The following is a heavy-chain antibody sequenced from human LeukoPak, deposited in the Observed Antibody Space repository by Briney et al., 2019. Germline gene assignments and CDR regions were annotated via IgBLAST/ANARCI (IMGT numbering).Heavy chain of an antibody. CDR1: GYTLSDLA. CDR3: ATRNFGDYGAFDI. V-gene: IGHV1-24*01. J-gene: IGHJ3*02. D-gene: IGHD4-17*01. Sequence: GASVKVSCKVSGYTLSDLAMHWVRQAPGKGLEWMGGLDPEDGEAIYAQPLQGRVTMTEDTSSDTAYMVLSSLRSEDTAVYHCATRNFGDYGAFDIWGQGTIVTVSS. CDR2: LDPEDGEA.